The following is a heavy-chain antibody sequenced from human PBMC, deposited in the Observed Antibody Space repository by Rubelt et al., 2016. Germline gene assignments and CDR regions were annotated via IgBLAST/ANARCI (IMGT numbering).Heavy chain of an antibody. D-gene: IGHD6-13*01. CDR3: SRADSSSWSDAFDI. CDR2: INHSGST. CDR1: Y. Sequence: YWSWILQPPGKGLEWIVEINHSGSTNYNPSLKSRVTISVDTSKNQFSLKLSSVTAADTAVYYCSRADSSSWSDAFDIWGQGTMVTVSS. J-gene: IGHJ3*02. V-gene: IGHV4-34*01.